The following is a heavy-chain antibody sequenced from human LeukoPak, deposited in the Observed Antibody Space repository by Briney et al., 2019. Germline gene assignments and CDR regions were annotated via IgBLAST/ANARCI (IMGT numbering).Heavy chain of an antibody. Sequence: GGSLRLSCAASGFTFSTYEMNWVRQAPGKGLEWVSYISGSGSTIYYADSVKGRFTISRDNAKNSLSLQMNSLRAEDTAVYYCATGWNDVWKGLRLYWGQGTLVTVSS. J-gene: IGHJ4*02. CDR2: ISGSGSTI. V-gene: IGHV3-48*03. CDR3: ATGWNDVWKGLRLY. D-gene: IGHD1-1*01. CDR1: GFTFSTYE.